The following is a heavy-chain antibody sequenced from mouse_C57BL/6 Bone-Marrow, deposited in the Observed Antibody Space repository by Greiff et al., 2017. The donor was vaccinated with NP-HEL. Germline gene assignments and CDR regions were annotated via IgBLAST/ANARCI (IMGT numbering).Heavy chain of an antibody. CDR1: GYTFTSYW. CDR3: ARSRYYYFDY. D-gene: IGHD1-1*01. Sequence: QVQLKQPGAELVMPGASVKLSCKASGYTFTSYWMHWVKQRPDQGLEWIEDIDPSDSYTNYNQKFKGKSTLTVDKSSSTAYMQLSSLTSEDSAVYYCARSRYYYFDYWGQGTTLTGSS. J-gene: IGHJ2*01. CDR2: IDPSDSYT. V-gene: IGHV1-69*01.